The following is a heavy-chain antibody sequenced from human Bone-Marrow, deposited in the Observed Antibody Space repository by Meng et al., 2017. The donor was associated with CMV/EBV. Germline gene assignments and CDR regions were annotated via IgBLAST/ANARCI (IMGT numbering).Heavy chain of an antibody. V-gene: IGHV3-30*02. CDR2: IRYDGGNK. D-gene: IGHD2-2*01. J-gene: IGHJ3*02. CDR3: AKDWADATDIVIVPSATASGSAFDI. Sequence: GESLKISCAASGFTFSSYGMHWVRQAPGKGLEWVTFIRYDGGNKYYADSVKGRFTISRDNSKNTLYLQLNSLRPEDTAVYYCAKDWADATDIVIVPSATASGSAFDIWGQGTMVTVSS. CDR1: GFTFSSYG.